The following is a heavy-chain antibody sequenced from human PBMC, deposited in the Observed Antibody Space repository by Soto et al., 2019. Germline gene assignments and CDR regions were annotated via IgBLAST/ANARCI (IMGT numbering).Heavy chain of an antibody. CDR2: ISYDGNIK. V-gene: IGHV3-30-3*01. J-gene: IGHJ6*02. Sequence: GGSLRLSCGASAFSFSHYAMHWVRQAPGKGLECVAVISYDGNIKRYADPVKGRFTISRDNSENTLYLQMNSLSPEDTAVYYCARAGYCSGGRCYSPYYYYYGMDVWGQGTTVTVSS. CDR3: ARAGYCSGGRCYSPYYYYYGMDV. CDR1: AFSFSHYA. D-gene: IGHD2-15*01.